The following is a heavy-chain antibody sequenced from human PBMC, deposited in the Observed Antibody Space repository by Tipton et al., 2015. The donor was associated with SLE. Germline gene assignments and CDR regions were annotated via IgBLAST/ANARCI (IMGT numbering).Heavy chain of an antibody. CDR3: ARFIVRYSSGWYDAFDI. V-gene: IGHV3-30*03. Sequence: SLRLSCAASGFTFSSYGMHWVRQAPGKGLEWVAVISYDGSNKYYADSVKGRFTISRDNSKNTLYLQMNSLRAEDTAVYYCARFIVRYSSGWYDAFDIWGQGTMVTVSS. CDR2: ISYDGSNK. D-gene: IGHD6-19*01. CDR1: GFTFSSYG. J-gene: IGHJ3*02.